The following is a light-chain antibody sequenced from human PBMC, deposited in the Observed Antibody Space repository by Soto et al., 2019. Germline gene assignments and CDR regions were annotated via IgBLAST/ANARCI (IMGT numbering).Light chain of an antibody. J-gene: IGKJ1*01. Sequence: EIVLTQSPGTLSLSPGERATLSCRASQSVRGDYLAWYQQKPGQAPRLLIYGASTRATGIPARFSGTRSGTEFTLTISSLQSEDFALYYCQQYNDWPLTFGQGTKVDIK. CDR3: QQYNDWPLT. CDR2: GAS. CDR1: QSVRGDY. V-gene: IGKV3-15*01.